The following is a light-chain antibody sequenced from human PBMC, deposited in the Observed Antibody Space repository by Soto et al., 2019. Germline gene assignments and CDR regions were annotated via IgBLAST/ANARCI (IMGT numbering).Light chain of an antibody. V-gene: IGLV2-14*01. Sequence: QSVLTQPASVSGSPGQSITISCTGTSGDIGSYNRVSWYQQHPGKAPKLIIYEVTDRPSGVSNRFSGSKSGNTASLTISGLQAEDEADYYCSSYTSTNTLAVFGTGTKLTVL. CDR3: SSYTSTNTLAV. CDR1: SGDIGSYNR. CDR2: EVT. J-gene: IGLJ1*01.